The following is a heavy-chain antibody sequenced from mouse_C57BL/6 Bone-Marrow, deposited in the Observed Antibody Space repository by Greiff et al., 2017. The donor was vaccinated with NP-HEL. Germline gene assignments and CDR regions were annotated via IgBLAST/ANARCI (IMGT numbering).Heavy chain of an antibody. D-gene: IGHD1-1*01. V-gene: IGHV5-17*01. Sequence: VQLKESGGGLVKPGGSLKLSCAASGFTFSDYGMHWVRQAPEKGLEWVAYISSGSSTIYYADTVKGRFTISRDNAKNTLFLQMTSLRSEDTAMYYCARSLTTVVPRPEFAYWGQGTLVTVSA. CDR1: GFTFSDYG. CDR2: ISSGSSTI. CDR3: ARSLTTVVPRPEFAY. J-gene: IGHJ3*01.